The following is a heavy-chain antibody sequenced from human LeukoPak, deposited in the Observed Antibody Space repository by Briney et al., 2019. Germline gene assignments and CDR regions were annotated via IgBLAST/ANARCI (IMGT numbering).Heavy chain of an antibody. J-gene: IGHJ5*02. Sequence: SETLSLTCTVSGGSIRSYYWSWIRQPPGKGLEWIGEINHSGSTNYNPSLKSRVTISVDTSKNQFSLKLSSVTAADTAVYYCARRRIVATIPGHNWFDPWGQGTLVTVSS. D-gene: IGHD5-12*01. V-gene: IGHV4-34*01. CDR2: INHSGST. CDR1: GGSIRSYY. CDR3: ARRRIVATIPGHNWFDP.